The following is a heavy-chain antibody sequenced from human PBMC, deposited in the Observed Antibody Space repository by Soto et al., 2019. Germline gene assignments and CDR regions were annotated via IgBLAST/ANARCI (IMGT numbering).Heavy chain of an antibody. J-gene: IGHJ4*02. D-gene: IGHD1-1*01. CDR3: AGELPTIRTFDY. V-gene: IGHV4-31*03. CDR2: IYYSGST. Sequence: PSETLSLTCTVSGGSISSNNYYWRWIRQHPGKGLEWIGYIYYSGSTYYNPSLKSRVIISVDTSKNQFSLKLSSVTAADTAVYYCAGELPTIRTFDYWGQGTLVTAPQ. CDR1: GGSISSNNYY.